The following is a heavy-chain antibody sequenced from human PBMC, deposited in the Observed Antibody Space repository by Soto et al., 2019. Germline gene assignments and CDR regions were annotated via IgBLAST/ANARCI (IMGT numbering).Heavy chain of an antibody. CDR3: AKPYYYDSSGYSEFDP. CDR2: IYSGGST. D-gene: IGHD3-22*01. J-gene: IGHJ5*02. CDR1: GFTVSSNY. Sequence: GGSLRLSCAASGFTVSSNYMGWVRQAPGKGLEWVSVIYSGGSTYYADSVKGRFTISRDNSKNTLYLQMNSLRAEDTAVYYCAKPYYYDSSGYSEFDPWGQGTLVTVSS. V-gene: IGHV3-53*01.